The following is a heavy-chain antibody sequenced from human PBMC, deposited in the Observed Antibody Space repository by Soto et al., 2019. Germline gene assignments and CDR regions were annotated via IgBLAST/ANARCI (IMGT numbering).Heavy chain of an antibody. CDR3: AREYTAWPLAYGLDV. CDR1: GFTFSSYA. J-gene: IGHJ6*02. Sequence: PGGSLRLSCAASGFTFSSYAMTWVRQAPGKGLEWVSGISGSGGSTYYADSVKGRFTISRDNAKNSVSLQMNSLRAEDTAVYYCAREYTAWPLAYGLDVWGQGTTVTVSS. CDR2: ISGSGGST. V-gene: IGHV3-23*01. D-gene: IGHD2-2*02.